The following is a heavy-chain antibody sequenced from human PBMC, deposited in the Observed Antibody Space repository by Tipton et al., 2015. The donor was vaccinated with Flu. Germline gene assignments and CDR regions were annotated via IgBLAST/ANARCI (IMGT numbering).Heavy chain of an antibody. D-gene: IGHD3-10*01. V-gene: IGHV3-7*01. CDR3: ARAIGASGSS. Sequence: SLRLSCTASGFSLSDYWLSWVRQAPGKGLQWVANINQDGTEKYFVDSVKGRFTISRDNAKNSVSLQMNILRAEDTGVYYCARAIGASGSSWGQGTLVTVSS. CDR1: GFSLSDYW. CDR2: INQDGTEK. J-gene: IGHJ5*02.